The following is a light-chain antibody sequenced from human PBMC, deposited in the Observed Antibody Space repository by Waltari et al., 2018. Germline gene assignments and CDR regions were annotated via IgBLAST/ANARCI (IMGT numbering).Light chain of an antibody. CDR1: LNVNKY. J-gene: IGKJ1*01. CDR2: DVS. V-gene: IGKV3-11*01. CDR3: LQRNSWPRT. Sequence: EIVLTQSPATLSLSPGERATLSCMASLNVNKYLAWYQQKAGQAPRLLIWDVSTRATGIPARFTGSGSATEFTLTISSLEPEDSAVYYCLQRNSWPRTFGPGTKVEV.